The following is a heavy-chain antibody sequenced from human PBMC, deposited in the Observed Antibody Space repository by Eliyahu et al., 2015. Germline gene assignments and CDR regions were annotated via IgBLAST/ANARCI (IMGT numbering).Heavy chain of an antibody. CDR1: GYXISSGYY. CDR3: ARELDYYDSSVLSSPDY. V-gene: IGHV4-38-2*02. D-gene: IGHD3-22*01. CDR2: IYHSGST. Sequence: QVQLQESGPGLVKPSETLSLTCXVSGYXISSGYYWGWIRQPPGKGLEWIGSIYHSGSTYYNPSLKSRVTISVDTSKNQFSLKLSSVTAADTAVYYCARELDYYDSSVLSSPDYWGQGTLVTVSS. J-gene: IGHJ4*02.